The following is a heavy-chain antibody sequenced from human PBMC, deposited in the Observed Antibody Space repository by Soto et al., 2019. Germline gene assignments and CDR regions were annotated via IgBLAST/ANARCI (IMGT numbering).Heavy chain of an antibody. Sequence: GGSLRLSCAASGFTFSSFWMHWVRQAPGKGLVWVSRVNSDGMGTTNADSVKGRFAISRDNAKNALYLQMNSLRAEDTAVYYCERSKAGFAYGHYYMDVWGRGTTVTVSS. CDR1: GFTFSSFW. CDR3: ERSKAGFAYGHYYMDV. D-gene: IGHD4-17*01. V-gene: IGHV3-74*03. CDR2: VNSDGMGT. J-gene: IGHJ6*03.